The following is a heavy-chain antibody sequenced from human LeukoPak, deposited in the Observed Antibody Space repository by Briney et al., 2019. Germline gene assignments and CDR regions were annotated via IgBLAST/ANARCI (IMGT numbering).Heavy chain of an antibody. CDR3: ARGDAGIEAAGNVLNFLDY. J-gene: IGHJ4*02. CDR1: GFTFSSYA. Sequence: GGSLRLSCAASGFTFSSYAMSWVRQAPGKGLEWVSIISGSGGSTHYADSVKGRLAISRDNSRNTVYLQMNSLRAEDTAVYHCARGDAGIEAAGNVLNFLDYWGQGILVTVSS. CDR2: ISGSGGST. V-gene: IGHV3-23*01. D-gene: IGHD6-13*01.